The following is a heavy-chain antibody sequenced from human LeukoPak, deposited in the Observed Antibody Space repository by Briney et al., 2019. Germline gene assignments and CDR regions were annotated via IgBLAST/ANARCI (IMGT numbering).Heavy chain of an antibody. CDR3: ARVIQLWSTDYYGMDV. J-gene: IGHJ6*02. D-gene: IGHD5-18*01. CDR1: GFTFSSYS. V-gene: IGHV3-21*01. Sequence: GGSLRLSCAASGFTFSSYSMNWVRQAPGKGLEWVSSISSSSSYIYYVDSVKGRFTISRDNAKNSLYLQMNSLRAEDTAVYYCARVIQLWSTDYYGMDVWGQGTTVTVSS. CDR2: ISSSSSYI.